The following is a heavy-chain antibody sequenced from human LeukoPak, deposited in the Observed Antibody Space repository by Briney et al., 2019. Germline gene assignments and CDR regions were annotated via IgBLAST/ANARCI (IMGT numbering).Heavy chain of an antibody. V-gene: IGHV4-30-2*01. CDR1: GGSISSGGYS. CDR2: IYHSGST. D-gene: IGHD4-23*01. CDR3: ARGVGGGNPAKLLDY. J-gene: IGHJ4*02. Sequence: SETLSLTCAVSGGSISSGGYSWSWIRQPPGKGLEWIGYIYHSGSTYYNPSLKSRVTISVDRSKNQFSLKLSSVTAADTAVYYCARGVGGGNPAKLLDYWGQGTLVTVSS.